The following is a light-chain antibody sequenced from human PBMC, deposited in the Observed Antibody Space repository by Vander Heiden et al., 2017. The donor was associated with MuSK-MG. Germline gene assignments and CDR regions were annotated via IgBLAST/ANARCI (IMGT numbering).Light chain of an antibody. CDR1: QSVSPW. V-gene: IGKV1-5*03. CDR3: QHDNRPSST. Sequence: DIQMTQSPSTLSASVGDRVTITCRASQSVSPWLAWYQQKPGKAPKLLIYKTSYLAGGVPSRFSDSGSGTEFTLTISSLQPDEFATYFCQHDNRPSSTFGQGSKMDIK. CDR2: KTS. J-gene: IGKJ2*02.